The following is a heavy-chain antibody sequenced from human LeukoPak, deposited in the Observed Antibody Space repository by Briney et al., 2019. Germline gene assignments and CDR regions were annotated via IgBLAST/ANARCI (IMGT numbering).Heavy chain of an antibody. D-gene: IGHD6-19*01. CDR2: INAGNGNT. V-gene: IGHV1-3*01. CDR1: GYTFTSYA. CDR3: ARLDRSESAFDI. J-gene: IGHJ3*02. Sequence: ASVKVSCKASGYTFTSYAMHWVRQAPGQRLEWMGWINAGNGNTKYSQKFQGRVTIARDTSASTAYMELSSLRSEDTAVYYCARLDRSESAFDIWGQGTMVTVSS.